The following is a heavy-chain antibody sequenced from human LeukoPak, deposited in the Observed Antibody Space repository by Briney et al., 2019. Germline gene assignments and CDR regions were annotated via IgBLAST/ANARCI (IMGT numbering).Heavy chain of an antibody. CDR3: ARGPVRYFDWLSLDY. CDR1: GFTVSSNY. J-gene: IGHJ4*02. CDR2: IYSGGST. D-gene: IGHD3-9*01. Sequence: SGGSLRLSCAASGFTVSSNYMSWVRQAPGKGLEWGSVIYSGGSTYYADSVKGRFTISRDNSKNTLYLQMNSLRAEDTAVYYCARGPVRYFDWLSLDYWGQGTLVTVSS. V-gene: IGHV3-53*01.